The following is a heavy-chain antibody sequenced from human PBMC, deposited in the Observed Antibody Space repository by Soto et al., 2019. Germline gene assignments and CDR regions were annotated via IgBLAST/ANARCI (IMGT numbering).Heavy chain of an antibody. J-gene: IGHJ6*03. CDR2: INSDGSST. D-gene: IGHD3-3*01. CDR1: GFTFSSYW. Sequence: PGGSLRLSCAASGFTFSSYWMHWVRQAPGKGLVWVSRINSDGSSTSYADSVKGRFTISRDNAKNTLYLQMNSLRAEDTAVYYCARPPSTIFGTRVYMDVWGKGTTVTVSS. V-gene: IGHV3-74*01. CDR3: ARPPSTIFGTRVYMDV.